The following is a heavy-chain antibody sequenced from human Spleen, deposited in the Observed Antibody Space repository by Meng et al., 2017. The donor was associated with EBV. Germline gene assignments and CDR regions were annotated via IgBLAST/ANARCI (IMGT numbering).Heavy chain of an antibody. Sequence: QRQLQDPGPGPVKPSETLSLIVTVSGGSITTPNSYWGWIRQPPGQGLEWIGTFYSVATTFYNPSLKSRLTISIDTSKNQFSLRLNSVTAADTAVYYCVRGYDYGDYVDFWGQGTLVTVSS. D-gene: IGHD5-12*01. J-gene: IGHJ4*02. CDR2: FYSVATT. CDR3: VRGYDYGDYVDF. CDR1: GGSITTPNSY. V-gene: IGHV4-39*07.